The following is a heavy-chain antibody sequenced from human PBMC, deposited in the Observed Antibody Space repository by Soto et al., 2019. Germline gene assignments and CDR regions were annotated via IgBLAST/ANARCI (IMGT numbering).Heavy chain of an antibody. V-gene: IGHV4-31*03. CDR1: GGSISSGGYY. J-gene: IGHJ6*02. D-gene: IGHD5-18*01. CDR2: IYYSGST. CDR3: ARDWYTAMVGPYMDV. Sequence: PSETLSLTCTVSGGSISSGGYYWSWIRQHPGKGLEWIGYIYYSGSTYYNPSLKSRVAISVDTSKNQFSLKLSSVTAVDTAVYYCARDWYTAMVGPYMDVWGQGTTVTVSS.